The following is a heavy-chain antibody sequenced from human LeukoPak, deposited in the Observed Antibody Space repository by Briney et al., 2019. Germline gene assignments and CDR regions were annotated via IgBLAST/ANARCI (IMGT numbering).Heavy chain of an antibody. CDR1: GGTFSSYV. D-gene: IGHD6-13*01. V-gene: IGHV1-69*04. J-gene: IGHJ4*02. CDR2: IIPILGIA. Sequence: GASVKVSCKASGGTFSSYVISWVRQAPGQGLEWMGRIIPILGIANYAQKFQGRVTITADKSTSTAYMELSSLRSEDTAVYYCARARIAAAGLFDYWGQGTLVTVSS. CDR3: ARARIAAAGLFDY.